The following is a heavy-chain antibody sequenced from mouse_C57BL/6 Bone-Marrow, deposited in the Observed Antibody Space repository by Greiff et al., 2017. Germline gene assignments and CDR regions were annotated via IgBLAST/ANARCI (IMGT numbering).Heavy chain of an antibody. J-gene: IGHJ1*03. V-gene: IGHV2-5*01. CDR3: AKNGDDGVWFDV. CDR1: GFSLTSYG. Sequence: VQLQQSGPGLVQPSQSLSITCTVSGFSLTSYGVHWVRQSPGKGLEWLGVICRGGSTDYNAAFMSRLSIIKDNSKSQVLFRMNSLQADDTAIYYSAKNGDDGVWFDVWGTGTTVTVSS. CDR2: ICRGGST. D-gene: IGHD2-2*01.